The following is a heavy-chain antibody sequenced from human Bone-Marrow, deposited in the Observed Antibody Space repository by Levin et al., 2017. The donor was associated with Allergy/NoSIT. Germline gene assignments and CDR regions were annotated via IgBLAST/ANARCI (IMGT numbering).Heavy chain of an antibody. J-gene: IGHJ4*02. CDR1: FFSLILFFPS. CDR2: IYHSGST. D-gene: IGHD3-10*01. Sequence: SETLSLTCAFSFFSLILFFPSFLFLLPPPGKGLEWIGYIYHSGSTYYNPSLKSRVTISMDRSKNHFSLNLTSVTAADTAVYFCAKSLWFGAYFDYWGQGTLVTVSS. CDR3: AKSLWFGAYFDY. V-gene: IGHV4-30-2*01.